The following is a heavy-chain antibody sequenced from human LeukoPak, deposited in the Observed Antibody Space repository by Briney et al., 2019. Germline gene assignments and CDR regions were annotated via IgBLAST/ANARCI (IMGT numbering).Heavy chain of an antibody. CDR1: GFTFSSYW. J-gene: IGHJ3*02. CDR3: ARVIRGSGSEAFDI. CDR2: INGDGSST. D-gene: IGHD3-10*01. V-gene: IGHV3-74*01. Sequence: GGSLRLSCAASGFTFSSYWMHWVRQAPGKGLVWVSRINGDGSSTSYADSVKGRFTISRDNAKNTLYLQMNSLRAEDTAVYYCARVIRGSGSEAFDIWGQGTMVTVSS.